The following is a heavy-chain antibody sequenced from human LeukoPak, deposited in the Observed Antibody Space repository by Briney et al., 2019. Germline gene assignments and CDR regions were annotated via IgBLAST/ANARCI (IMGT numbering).Heavy chain of an antibody. D-gene: IGHD5-12*01. Sequence: TGGSLRLSCTASGFTFRSYWMTWVRQAPGKGLEWVANIKPDGSEKNYADSVKGRFTMSRDNAMNSLYLQMNSLRAEDTAVYYCARDRGNTGYDELDYWGQGTLVTVSS. J-gene: IGHJ4*02. CDR2: IKPDGSEK. CDR1: GFTFRSYW. V-gene: IGHV3-7*03. CDR3: ARDRGNTGYDELDY.